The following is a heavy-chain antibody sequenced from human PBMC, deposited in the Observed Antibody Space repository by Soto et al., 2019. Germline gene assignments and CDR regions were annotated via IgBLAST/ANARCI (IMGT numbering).Heavy chain of an antibody. Sequence: ASVKVSCKVSGYTLTELSMHWVRQAPGKGLEWMGGFDPEDGETIYAQKFQGRVTMTEDTSTDTAYMELSSLRSEDTAVYYCATVLSSAAAAGWFDPWGQGTLATVSS. CDR3: ATVLSSAAAAGWFDP. CDR1: GYTLTELS. D-gene: IGHD6-13*01. CDR2: FDPEDGET. V-gene: IGHV1-24*01. J-gene: IGHJ5*02.